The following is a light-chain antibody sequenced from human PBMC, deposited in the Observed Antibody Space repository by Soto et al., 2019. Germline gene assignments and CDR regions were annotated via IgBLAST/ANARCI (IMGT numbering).Light chain of an antibody. Sequence: EIVLTQSPGTLSLSPGERATLSCRASQSVSSSYLAWYQQKPGQAPRLLIYGASSRATGIPDRFSGSGSGPDFTLPISRREPEDFAVYYCQQYGSSPPAFGQGTRLEI. CDR2: GAS. J-gene: IGKJ5*01. CDR3: QQYGSSPPA. V-gene: IGKV3-20*01. CDR1: QSVSSSY.